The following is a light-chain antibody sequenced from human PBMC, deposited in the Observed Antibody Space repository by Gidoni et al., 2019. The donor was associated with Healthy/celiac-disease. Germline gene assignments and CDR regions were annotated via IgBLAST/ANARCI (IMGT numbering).Light chain of an antibody. CDR1: SSNIGNNY. CDR3: GTWDSSLSAVWV. V-gene: IGLV1-51*01. J-gene: IGLJ3*02. CDR2: DNN. Sequence: QSVLTQPPSVSAAPGPKVTISCSGSSSNIGNNYVSWYQQPPGTAPKLLIYDNNKRPSGIPDRFSGSKSGTSATLGITGLQTGDEADYYCGTWDSSLSAVWVFGGGTKLTVL.